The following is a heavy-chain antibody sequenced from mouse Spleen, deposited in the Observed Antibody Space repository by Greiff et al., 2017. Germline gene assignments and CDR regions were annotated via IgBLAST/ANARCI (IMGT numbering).Heavy chain of an antibody. CDR2: INPGSGGT. D-gene: IGHD2-1*01. V-gene: IGHV1-54*01. CDR3: ARSENYGNPFAY. CDR1: GYAFTNYL. J-gene: IGHJ3*01. Sequence: VQLQQSGAELVRPGTSVKVSCKASGYAFTNYLIEWVKQRPGQGLEWIGVINPGSGGTNYNEKFKGKATLTADKSSSTAYMQLSSLTSEDSAVYFCARSENYGNPFAYWGQGTLVTVSA.